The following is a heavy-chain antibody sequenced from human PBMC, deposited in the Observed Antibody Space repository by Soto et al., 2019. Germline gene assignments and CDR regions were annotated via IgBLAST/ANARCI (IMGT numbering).Heavy chain of an antibody. CDR2: FDPEEGET. D-gene: IGHD2-8*01. CDR1: GYTLTELS. J-gene: IGHJ4*02. CDR3: ATEYCTNGVCYTGRGKNYFDY. V-gene: IGHV1-24*01. Sequence: ASVKVSCKVSGYTLTELSMHWVRQAPGKGLEWMGGFDPEEGETIYAQKFQGRVTMTEDTSTDTAYMELSSLRSEDTAVYYCATEYCTNGVCYTGRGKNYFDYWGQGTLVTVFS.